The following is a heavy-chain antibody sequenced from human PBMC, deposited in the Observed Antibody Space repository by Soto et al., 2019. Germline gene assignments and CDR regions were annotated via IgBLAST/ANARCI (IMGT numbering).Heavy chain of an antibody. CDR3: ARDGKRGYDFDY. D-gene: IGHD1-1*01. CDR2: INGGSSYI. Sequence: EVQLVESGGGLVQPGGSLRLSCAASGFTFSIYAIDWVRQAPGKGLEWLSYINGGSSYIFYADFVEGRFTISRDNAKNSLYLQMDSLSADDTAVYYCARDGKRGYDFDYWGQGTLVTVSS. V-gene: IGHV3-48*01. J-gene: IGHJ4*02. CDR1: GFTFSIYA.